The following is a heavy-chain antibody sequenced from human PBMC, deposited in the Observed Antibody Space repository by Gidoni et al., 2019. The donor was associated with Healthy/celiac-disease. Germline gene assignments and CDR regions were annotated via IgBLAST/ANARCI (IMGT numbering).Heavy chain of an antibody. J-gene: IGHJ6*02. Sequence: QVQLQASGPGLVKPSETLSLTCTVPGGSISSHYWRWIRPPAGKGLEWIGRIYTSGSTNYNPSLKSRVTMSVDTSKNQFSLKLSSVTAADTAVYYCARDHRLVYAREYYYYGMDVWGQGTTVTVSS. V-gene: IGHV4-4*07. CDR2: IYTSGST. CDR1: GGSISSHY. CDR3: ARDHRLVYAREYYYYGMDV. D-gene: IGHD2-8*01.